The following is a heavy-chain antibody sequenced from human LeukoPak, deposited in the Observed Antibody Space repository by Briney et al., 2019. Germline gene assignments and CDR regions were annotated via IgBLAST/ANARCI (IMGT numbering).Heavy chain of an antibody. CDR1: GFTFSSYS. CDR3: ARATGDPPSPFDY. CDR2: ISSSSSYI. J-gene: IGHJ4*02. V-gene: IGHV3-21*01. D-gene: IGHD7-27*01. Sequence: PGGSLRLSCAASGFTFSSYSMNWVRQAPGKGLEWVSSISSSSSYIYYADSVKGRLTISRDNAKNSLYLQMNSLRAEDTAVYYCARATGDPPSPFDYWGQGTLVTVSS.